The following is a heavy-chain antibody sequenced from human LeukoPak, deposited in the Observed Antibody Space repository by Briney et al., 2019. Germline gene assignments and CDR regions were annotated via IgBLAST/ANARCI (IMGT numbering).Heavy chain of an antibody. Sequence: GASVKVSCKASGYTFTNYHIHWVRQAPGQGLEWMGWINPNSGGTKYAQKFQGRVTMSRDTSISTAYMELSRLRSDDTAVYYCAKVGFNAWGQGTLVTVSS. CDR2: INPNSGGT. CDR3: AKVGFNA. V-gene: IGHV1-2*02. J-gene: IGHJ5*02. CDR1: GYTFTNYH.